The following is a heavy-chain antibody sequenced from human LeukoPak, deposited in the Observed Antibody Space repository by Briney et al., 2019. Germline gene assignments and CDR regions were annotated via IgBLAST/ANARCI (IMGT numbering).Heavy chain of an antibody. CDR1: GYTFTAYY. Sequence: ASVKVSCKASGYTFTAYYIHWVRQAPGQGIEWMGWINPNSGGTNYAQKFQGRVTMTRDTSISTAYMDLTRLRSDDTAVYYCARVSPSDAFDIWGQGTMVIVSS. V-gene: IGHV1-2*02. CDR2: INPNSGGT. CDR3: ARVSPSDAFDI. J-gene: IGHJ3*02.